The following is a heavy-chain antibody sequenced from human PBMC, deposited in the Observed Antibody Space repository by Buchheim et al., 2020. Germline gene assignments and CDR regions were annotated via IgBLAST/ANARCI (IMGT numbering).Heavy chain of an antibody. V-gene: IGHV3-30*18. Sequence: QVQLVESGGGVVQPGRSLRLSCAASGFTFSSYGMHWVRQAPGKGLEWVAVISYDGSNKYYADSVKGRFTISRDNSKNTPYLQMNSLRAEDTAVYYCAKGFYAENYYYYGMDVWGQGT. CDR1: GFTFSSYG. J-gene: IGHJ6*02. D-gene: IGHD2/OR15-2a*01. CDR3: AKGFYAENYYYYGMDV. CDR2: ISYDGSNK.